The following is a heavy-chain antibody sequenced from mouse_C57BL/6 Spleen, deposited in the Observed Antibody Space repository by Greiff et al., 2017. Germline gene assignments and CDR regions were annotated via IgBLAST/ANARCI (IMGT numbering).Heavy chain of an antibody. J-gene: IGHJ1*03. CDR2: IYPGSGST. D-gene: IGHD2-4*01. Sequence: QVQLQQPGAELVKPGASVKMSCKASGYTFTSYWITWVKQRPGQGLEWIGDIYPGSGSTNYNEKFKSKATLTVDTSSSTAYMQLSSLTSEDSAVYYCARGIYYDYDGYWYFDVWSTGTTVTVSS. CDR1: GYTFTSYW. CDR3: ARGIYYDYDGYWYFDV. V-gene: IGHV1-55*01.